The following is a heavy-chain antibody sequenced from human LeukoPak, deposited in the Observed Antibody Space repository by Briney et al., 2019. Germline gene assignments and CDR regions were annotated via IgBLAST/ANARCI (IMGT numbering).Heavy chain of an antibody. V-gene: IGHV4-59*12. CDR3: ARHSGEGYCSSTSCPNWFDP. J-gene: IGHJ5*02. Sequence: SETLSLTCSVSGDSISSYYWNWIRQPPGKGLEWIGYTHHSGSTNYNPSLKSRVTMSVDTSKNQFSLKLSSVTAADTAVYYCARHSGEGYCSSTSCPNWFDPWGQGTLVTVSS. CDR2: THHSGST. CDR1: GDSISSYY. D-gene: IGHD2-2*01.